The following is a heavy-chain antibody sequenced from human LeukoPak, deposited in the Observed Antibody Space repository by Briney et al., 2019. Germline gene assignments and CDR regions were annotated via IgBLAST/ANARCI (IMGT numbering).Heavy chain of an antibody. V-gene: IGHV3-21*01. J-gene: IGHJ5*02. D-gene: IGHD2-2*01. CDR2: ISSSSSYI. Sequence: GGSLRLSCAASGFTFSSYAMNWVRQAPGKGLEWVSSISSSSSYIYYADSVKGRFTISRDNAKNSLYLQMNSLRAEDTAVYYCARVVRAVVVPAPHNWFDPWGQGTLVTVSS. CDR1: GFTFSSYA. CDR3: ARVVRAVVVPAPHNWFDP.